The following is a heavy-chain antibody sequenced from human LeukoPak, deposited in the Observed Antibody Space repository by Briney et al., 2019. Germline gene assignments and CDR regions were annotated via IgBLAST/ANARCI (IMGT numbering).Heavy chain of an antibody. Sequence: GASVKVSCTASGYTFTGYYMHWVRQAPGQGLEWMGWINPNSGGTNYAQKFQGRVTMTRDTSISTAYMELSRLRSDDTAVYYCARGRIVVVPWFDPWGQGTLVTVSS. V-gene: IGHV1-2*02. CDR2: INPNSGGT. D-gene: IGHD2-2*01. CDR1: GYTFTGYY. CDR3: ARGRIVVVPWFDP. J-gene: IGHJ5*02.